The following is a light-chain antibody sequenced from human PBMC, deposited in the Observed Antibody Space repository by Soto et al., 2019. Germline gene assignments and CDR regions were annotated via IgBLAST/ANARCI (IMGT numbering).Light chain of an antibody. CDR2: GAS. CDR3: QQYNNWPRT. V-gene: IGKV3-15*01. Sequence: EIVITQSPATLSASPGERATLSCRASQSVSSNLAWYQQKPGQAPRLLIYGASTRATGIPARFSGSGSGTDFTLTISSLQSEDFAVYYCQQYNNWPRTFGQGTKVDIK. J-gene: IGKJ1*01. CDR1: QSVSSN.